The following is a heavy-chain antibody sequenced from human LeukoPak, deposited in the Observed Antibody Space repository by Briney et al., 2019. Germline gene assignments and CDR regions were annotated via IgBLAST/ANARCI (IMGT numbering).Heavy chain of an antibody. V-gene: IGHV3-43*02. D-gene: IGHD3-9*01. J-gene: IGHJ6*02. CDR1: RFTFDDYA. CDR2: ISGDGGST. Sequence: GRSLRLSCAASRFTFDDYAMHWVRQAPGKGLEWVSLISGDGGSTYYADSVKGRFTISRDNSKNSLYLQMNSLRTEDTALYYCAKGLTYYDILTGLKYYYGMDVWGQGTTVTVSS. CDR3: AKGLTYYDILTGLKYYYGMDV.